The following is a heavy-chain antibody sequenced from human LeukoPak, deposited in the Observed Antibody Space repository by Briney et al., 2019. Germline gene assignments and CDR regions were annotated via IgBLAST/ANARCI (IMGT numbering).Heavy chain of an antibody. J-gene: IGHJ4*02. CDR2: MNWNGGSI. CDR1: GFTFDDYG. CDR3: ARGYCSGGSCWYFDY. V-gene: IGHV3-20*04. D-gene: IGHD2-15*01. Sequence: GGSLRLSCGASGFTFDDYGMSWVRQAPGKGLEWVSGMNWNGGSIGYADSVKGRFTISRDNAKNSLYLQMNSLRADDTALYYCARGYCSGGSCWYFDYWGQGTLVTVSS.